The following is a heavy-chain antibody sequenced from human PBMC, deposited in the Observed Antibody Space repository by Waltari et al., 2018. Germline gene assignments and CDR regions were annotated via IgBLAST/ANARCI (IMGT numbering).Heavy chain of an antibody. V-gene: IGHV4-39*01. D-gene: IGHD6-19*01. CDR2: IYYSGST. J-gene: IGHJ4*02. Sequence: QLQLQESGPGLVKPSETLSLTCTVSGGSISSSSYYWGWIRQPPGKGLEWIGSIYYSGSTYYNPSLKSRVTISVDTSKNQFSLKLSSVTAADTAVYYCAREGSGWYRGFDYWGQGTLVTVSS. CDR1: GGSISSSSYY. CDR3: AREGSGWYRGFDY.